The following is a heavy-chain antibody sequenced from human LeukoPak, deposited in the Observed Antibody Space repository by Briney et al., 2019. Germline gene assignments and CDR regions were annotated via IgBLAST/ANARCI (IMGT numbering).Heavy chain of an antibody. CDR2: IYYSGST. CDR1: GGSVSSGSYY. V-gene: IGHV4-61*01. D-gene: IGHD5-12*01. CDR3: ARQTFSGYDPIDY. J-gene: IGHJ4*02. Sequence: SETLSLTCTVSGGSVSSGSYYWSWIRQPPGRGLEWIGYIYYSGSTNYNPPLKSRVTISVDTSKNQFSLKLSSVTAADTAVYYCARQTFSGYDPIDYWGQGTLVTVSS.